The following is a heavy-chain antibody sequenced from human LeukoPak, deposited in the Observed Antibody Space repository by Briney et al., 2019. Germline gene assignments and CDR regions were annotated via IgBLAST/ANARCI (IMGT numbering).Heavy chain of an antibody. CDR3: ARRDCSSTSCYTRHYYFDY. CDR2: IYYSGST. V-gene: IGHV4-39*01. J-gene: IGHJ4*02. Sequence: SETLSLTCAVYGGSFSGYYWGWIRQPPGKGLEWIGSIYYSGSTYYNPSLKSRVTISVDTSRNQFSLKLSSVTAADTAVYYCARRDCSSTSCYTRHYYFDYWGQGTLVTVSS. CDR1: GGSFSGYY. D-gene: IGHD2-2*02.